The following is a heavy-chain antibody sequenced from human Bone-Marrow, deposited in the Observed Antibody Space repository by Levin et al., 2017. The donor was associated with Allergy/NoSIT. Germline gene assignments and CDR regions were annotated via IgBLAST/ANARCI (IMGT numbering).Heavy chain of an antibody. J-gene: IGHJ4*02. CDR2: ISGSGGST. CDR3: AKDLVGSYYGSGSYLN. V-gene: IGHV3-23*01. D-gene: IGHD3-10*01. Sequence: GESLKISCAASGFTFSSYAMSWVRQAPGKGLEWVSAISGSGGSTYYADSVKGRFTISRDNSKNTLYLQMNSLRAEDTAVYYCAKDLVGSYYGSGSYLNWGQGTLVTVSS. CDR1: GFTFSSYA.